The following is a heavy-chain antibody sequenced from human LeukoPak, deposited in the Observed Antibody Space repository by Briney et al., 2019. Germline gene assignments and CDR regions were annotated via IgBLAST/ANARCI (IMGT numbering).Heavy chain of an antibody. D-gene: IGHD3-9*01. CDR1: GYTFTGYY. CDR3: ARDLGLLTGPTLFTFGY. CDR2: INPSGGST. V-gene: IGHV1-46*01. Sequence: ASVKVSCKVSGYTFTGYYMHWVRQAPGQGLEWMGIINPSGGSTSYAQKFQGRVTMTRDMSTSTVYMELSSLRSEDTAVYYCARDLGLLTGPTLFTFGYWGQGTLVTVSS. J-gene: IGHJ4*02.